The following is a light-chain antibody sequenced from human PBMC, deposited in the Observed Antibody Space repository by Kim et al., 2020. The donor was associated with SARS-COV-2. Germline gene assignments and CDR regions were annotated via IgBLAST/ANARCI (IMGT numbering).Light chain of an antibody. CDR3: QQYSSLPRT. V-gene: IGKV3-20*01. CDR1: QSVSTTY. CDR2: GSS. J-gene: IGKJ1*01. Sequence: SPGERATLSCRASQSVSTTYLAWYQQKPGQAPRLLIYGSSRRATGIPDRFSGSGSGTDFTLTISRLEPEDFAMYYCQQYSSLPRTFGQGTKVDIK.